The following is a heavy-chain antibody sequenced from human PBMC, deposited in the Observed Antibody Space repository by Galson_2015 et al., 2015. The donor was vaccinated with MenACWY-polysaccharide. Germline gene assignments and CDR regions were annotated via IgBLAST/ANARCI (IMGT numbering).Heavy chain of an antibody. CDR3: ASTDCSGGSCYMYYYYYGMDV. D-gene: IGHD2-15*01. J-gene: IGHJ6*02. CDR2: IYSGGST. Sequence: SLRLSCAASGFTVSSNYMSWVRQAPGKGLEWVSVIYSGGSTYYADSVKGRFTISRDNSKNTLHLQMNSLRAEDTAVYYCASTDCSGGSCYMYYYYYGMDVWGQGTTVTVSS. CDR1: GFTVSSNY. V-gene: IGHV3-66*01.